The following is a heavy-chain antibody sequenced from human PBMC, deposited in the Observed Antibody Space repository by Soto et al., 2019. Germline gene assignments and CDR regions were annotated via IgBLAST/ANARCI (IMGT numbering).Heavy chain of an antibody. CDR2: ISGSGGST. V-gene: IGHV3-23*01. D-gene: IGHD3-3*01. CDR3: AKDGSGYDFWSGYYFDY. CDR1: GFTFSGYA. J-gene: IGHJ4*02. Sequence: GGSLRLSCAASGFTFSGYAMSWVRQAPGKGLEWVSAISGSGGSTYYADSVKGRFTISSDTSKTTLYLQMNSLRAEDSAVYYCAKDGSGYDFWSGYYFDYWGQGTLVTVSS.